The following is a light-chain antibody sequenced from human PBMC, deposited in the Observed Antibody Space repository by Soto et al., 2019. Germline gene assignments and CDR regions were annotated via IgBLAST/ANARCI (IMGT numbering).Light chain of an antibody. CDR3: QQYNNWPGT. J-gene: IGKJ4*01. Sequence: EIVMTQSPATLSVSPGERATLSCRASQSVSNNLAWYQQKPGQAPRLLIYGASTRATGIPARFSGSGSGTEFTLTISSLQSEDFAFYYCQQYNNWPGTFGVGTVVEIK. CDR1: QSVSNN. CDR2: GAS. V-gene: IGKV3-15*01.